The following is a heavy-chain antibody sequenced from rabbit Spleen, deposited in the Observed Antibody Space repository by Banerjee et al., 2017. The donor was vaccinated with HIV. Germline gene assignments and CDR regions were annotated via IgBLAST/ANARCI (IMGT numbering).Heavy chain of an antibody. D-gene: IGHD1-1*01. Sequence: QEQLVESGGGLVQPEGSLTLTCTASGFSFSSNYYMSWVRQAPGKGLEWIGCVATGSSTFTYFATWAKGRFTISKTSATTVTLQMTRLTAADTATYFCARDTSSSFSSYGMDLWGPGTLVTVS. CDR2: VATGSSTFT. CDR1: GFSFSSNYY. CDR3: ARDTSSSFSSYGMDL. J-gene: IGHJ6*01. V-gene: IGHV1S45*01.